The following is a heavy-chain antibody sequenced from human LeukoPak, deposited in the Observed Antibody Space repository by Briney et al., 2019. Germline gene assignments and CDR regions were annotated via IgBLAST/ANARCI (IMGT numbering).Heavy chain of an antibody. D-gene: IGHD3-10*01. CDR3: ARNHRLLWFGNWFDP. V-gene: IGHV1-69*13. CDR2: IIPIFGTA. J-gene: IGHJ5*02. CDR1: GYTFTSYA. Sequence: GASVKVSCKASGYTFTSYAMNWVRQAPGQGLEWMGGIIPIFGTANYAQKFQGRVTITADESTSTAYMELSSLRSEDTAVYYCARNHRLLWFGNWFDPWGQGTLVTVSS.